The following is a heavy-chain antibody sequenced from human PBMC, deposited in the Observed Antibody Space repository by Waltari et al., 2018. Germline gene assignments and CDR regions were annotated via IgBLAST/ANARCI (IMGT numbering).Heavy chain of an antibody. Sequence: QLQLQESGPGLVKPSETLSLTCPVSGGSIRSSSYYWGWIRQPPGRGLEWIGSIYYRGSTYYNPSLKSRVTISVDTSKNQFSLKLSSVTAADTAVYYCARFYAHDYGDYLPYYFDYWGQGTLVTVSS. V-gene: IGHV4-39*01. J-gene: IGHJ4*02. CDR2: IYYRGST. CDR1: GGSIRSSSYY. CDR3: ARFYAHDYGDYLPYYFDY. D-gene: IGHD4-17*01.